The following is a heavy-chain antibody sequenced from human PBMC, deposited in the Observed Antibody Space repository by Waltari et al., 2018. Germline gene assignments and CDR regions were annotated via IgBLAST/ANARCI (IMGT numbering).Heavy chain of an antibody. Sequence: QVQLQESGPGLVKPSETLSLTCIVSGASTSSYYWSWLRQPPGKGLEWIGSMYYSGSPNYNPSPKSRVTISVDTLKNQVSLRLSSVTAADTAVYYCARHATYYDFWSSHLGALDIWGQGTMVTVSS. J-gene: IGHJ3*02. CDR2: MYYSGSP. D-gene: IGHD3-3*01. CDR3: ARHATYYDFWSSHLGALDI. V-gene: IGHV4-59*08. CDR1: GASTSSYY.